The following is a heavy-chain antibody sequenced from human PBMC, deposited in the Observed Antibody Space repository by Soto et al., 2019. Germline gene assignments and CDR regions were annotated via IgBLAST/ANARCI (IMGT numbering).Heavy chain of an antibody. V-gene: IGHV4-59*13. CDR2: IYYSGTT. CDR1: GGSINGYY. Sequence: QVQLQESGPGLVRPSETLSLTCTVSGGSINGYYWSWIRQPPGKGLEWIGYIYYSGTTSYNPSLKSRVTISVDTSKNQFSLKLSSVTAADTAVYYCARRGAGGSDFDYWGQGTLVTVSS. CDR3: ARRGAGGSDFDY. J-gene: IGHJ4*02. D-gene: IGHD6-19*01.